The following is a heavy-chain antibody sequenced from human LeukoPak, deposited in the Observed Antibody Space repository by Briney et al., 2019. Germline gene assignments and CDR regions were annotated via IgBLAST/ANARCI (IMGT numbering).Heavy chain of an antibody. CDR2: ISAYNGNT. CDR3: ARDARYSSGWYLGFDP. V-gene: IGHV1-18*01. CDR1: GYTFTSYA. Sequence: ASVKVSCKASGYTFTSYAMHWVRQAPGQRLEWMGWISAYNGNTNYAQKLQGRVTMTTDTSTSTAYMELRSLRSDDTAVYYCARDARYSSGWYLGFDPWGQGTLVTVSS. J-gene: IGHJ5*02. D-gene: IGHD6-19*01.